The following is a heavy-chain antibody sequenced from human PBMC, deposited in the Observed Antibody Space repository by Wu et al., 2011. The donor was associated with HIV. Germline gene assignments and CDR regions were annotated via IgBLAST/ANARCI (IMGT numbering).Heavy chain of an antibody. V-gene: IGHV1-69*05. D-gene: IGHD3-9*01. CDR2: IIPLFGTR. J-gene: IGHJ4*02. CDR3: ATTTYDILTAYYPPTDY. CDR1: GGTFNRFA. Sequence: QVQLVQSGAEVKKPGSSVRVSCKASGGTFNRFAVSWVRQAPGQGLEWMGGIIPLFGTRYYAQKFQGRVTITTDEYTSTAYMDLRRLRSDDTAVYYCATTTYDILTAYYPPTDYWGQGTLVTVSS.